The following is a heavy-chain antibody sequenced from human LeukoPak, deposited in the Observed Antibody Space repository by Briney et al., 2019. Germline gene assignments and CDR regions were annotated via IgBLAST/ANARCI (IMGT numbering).Heavy chain of an antibody. D-gene: IGHD3-9*01. CDR2: IYTSGST. V-gene: IGHV4-4*07. J-gene: IGHJ4*02. CDR1: GGSISSYY. Sequence: SETLSLTCTVSGGSISSYYWSWIRQPAGKGLEWIGRIYTSGSTNYNPSLKSRVTMSVDTSKNQFSLKLSSVTAADTAVYYCARDMEGDYDILTGYLSPPYYFDYWGQGTLVTVSS. CDR3: ARDMEGDYDILTGYLSPPYYFDY.